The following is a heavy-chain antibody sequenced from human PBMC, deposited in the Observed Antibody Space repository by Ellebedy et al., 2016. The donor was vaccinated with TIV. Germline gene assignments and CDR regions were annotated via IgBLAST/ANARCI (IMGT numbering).Heavy chain of an antibody. Sequence: GESLKISCAASGFTFDDYAMHWVRQAPGKGLEYVSAISSNGGSTYYADSVKGRFTISRDNSKNTLYLQMSSLRAEDTAVYYCVKGPGYSSSWYGDYFDYWGQGPRSPSPQ. J-gene: IGHJ4*02. CDR1: GFTFDDYA. D-gene: IGHD6-13*01. CDR2: ISSNGGST. V-gene: IGHV3-64D*06. CDR3: VKGPGYSSSWYGDYFDY.